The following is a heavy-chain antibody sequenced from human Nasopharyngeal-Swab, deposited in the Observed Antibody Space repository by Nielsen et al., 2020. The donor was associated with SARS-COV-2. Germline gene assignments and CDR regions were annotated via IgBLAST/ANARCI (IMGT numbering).Heavy chain of an antibody. CDR2: INHSGST. Sequence: SETLSLTCAVYGGSFSAYFWSWIRQPPGKGLEWIGEINHSGSTNYNPSLKSRVTISVDTSKNQFSLKLSSVTAADTAVYYCARNHYYGSGSYYPLYYYYYGVDVWGQGTTVTVSS. V-gene: IGHV4-34*01. J-gene: IGHJ6*02. D-gene: IGHD3-10*01. CDR3: ARNHYYGSGSYYPLYYYYYGVDV. CDR1: GGSFSAYF.